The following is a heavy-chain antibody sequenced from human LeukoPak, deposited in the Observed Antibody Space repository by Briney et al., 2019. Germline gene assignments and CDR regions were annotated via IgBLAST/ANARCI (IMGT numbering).Heavy chain of an antibody. CDR2: IYNSGST. D-gene: IGHD6-13*01. CDR1: GGSISSYY. CDR3: ARAYSSSWYYNWFDP. J-gene: IGHJ5*02. V-gene: IGHV4-59*08. Sequence: SETLSLTCTVSGGSISSYYWSWIRQPPGKGLEWIGSIYNSGSTYYNPSLKSRVTISVDTSKNQFSLKLRSVTAADTAMYYCARAYSSSWYYNWFDPWGQGTLVTVSS.